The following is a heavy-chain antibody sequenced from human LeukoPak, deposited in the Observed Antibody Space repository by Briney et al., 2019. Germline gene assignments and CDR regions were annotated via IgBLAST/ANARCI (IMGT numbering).Heavy chain of an antibody. D-gene: IGHD6-25*01. V-gene: IGHV4-59*01. CDR3: ARDSRAAAVAVFDY. Sequence: PSETLSLTCTVSGGSISSYYWSWIRQPPGKGLEWIGYIYYSGSTNYNPSLKSRVTISVDTSKNQFSLKLSSVTAADTAVYYCARDSRAAAVAVFDYWGQGTLVTVSS. J-gene: IGHJ4*02. CDR1: GGSISSYY. CDR2: IYYSGST.